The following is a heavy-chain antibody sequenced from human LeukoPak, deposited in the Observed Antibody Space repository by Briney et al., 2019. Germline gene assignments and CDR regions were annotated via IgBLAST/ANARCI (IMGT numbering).Heavy chain of an antibody. CDR1: GFSVCAYA. CDR2: ISESYGPT. D-gene: IGHD2-15*01. J-gene: IGHJ4*02. CDR3: AKETSGYCSGGTCYSFRYFDY. Sequence: PGGSLRLSCAASGFSVCAYAMSWVRQAPGKGLEWVAHISESYGPTYQPDSVKGRFTISRDSSVNTLFLQLNSLTADDGAVNLFAKETSGYCSGGTCYSFRYFDYWGQGTPVTVSS. V-gene: IGHV3-23*01.